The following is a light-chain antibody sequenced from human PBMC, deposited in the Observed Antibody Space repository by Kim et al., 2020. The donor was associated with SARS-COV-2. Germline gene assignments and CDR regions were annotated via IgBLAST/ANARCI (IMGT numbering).Light chain of an antibody. V-gene: IGKV1-12*01. CDR2: AAS. CDR1: QDISDY. Sequence: DIQMTQSPSSVSASVGDRVTITCRASQDISDYLAWYQQKPGKAPNLLIFAASSLQSGVPSRFTGSGSGTEFTLTISSLQPEDPATYSCQQDISYPTFGQGTKVDI. J-gene: IGKJ1*01. CDR3: QQDISYPT.